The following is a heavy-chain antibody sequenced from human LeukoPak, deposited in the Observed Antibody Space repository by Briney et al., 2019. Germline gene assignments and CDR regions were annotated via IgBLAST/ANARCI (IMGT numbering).Heavy chain of an antibody. CDR3: VRQSAS. J-gene: IGHJ5*02. CDR1: GFTFSDHI. V-gene: IGHV3-48*01. CDR2: VSGSGSTV. Sequence: QTGGSLRLSCAASGFTFSDHIMNWVRQLPGKRLEWVAYVSGSGSTVYYADSVKGRFTISRDNGKSSLYLQMNSLRVEDTALYYCVRQSASWGQGTLVTVSS.